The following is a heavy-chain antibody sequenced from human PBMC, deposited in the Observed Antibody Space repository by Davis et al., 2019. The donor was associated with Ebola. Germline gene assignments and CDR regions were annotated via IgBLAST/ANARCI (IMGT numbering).Heavy chain of an antibody. CDR2: IYYSGST. J-gene: IGHJ6*02. D-gene: IGHD2-2*01. V-gene: IGHV4-31*03. CDR3: ARVLVPAASPYYSGMDV. Sequence: MPSETLSLTCTVSGGSISSGGYYWSWIRQHPGKGLEWIGYIYYSGSTFYNPSLKSRVTISVDTSKNQFSLKLSSVTAADSAVYYCARVLVPAASPYYSGMDVWGQGTTVTVSS. CDR1: GGSISSGGYY.